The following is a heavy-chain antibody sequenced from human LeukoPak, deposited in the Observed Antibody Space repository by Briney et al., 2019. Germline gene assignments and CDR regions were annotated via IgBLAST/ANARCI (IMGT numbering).Heavy chain of an antibody. J-gene: IGHJ4*02. CDR1: GYSISSGYY. D-gene: IGHD6-13*01. CDR2: IYHSGST. Sequence: SETLSLTCAVSGYSISSGYYWGWIRQPPGQGLEWIGSIYHSGSTYYNPSLKSRVTISVDTSKNQFSLKLSSVTAADTAVYYCARHGYSSSWYIDYWGQGTLVTVSS. V-gene: IGHV4-38-2*01. CDR3: ARHGYSSSWYIDY.